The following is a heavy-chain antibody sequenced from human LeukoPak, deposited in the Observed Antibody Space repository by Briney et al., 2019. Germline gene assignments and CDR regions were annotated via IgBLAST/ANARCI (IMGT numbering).Heavy chain of an antibody. D-gene: IGHD6-13*01. CDR1: GYIFTGYN. CDR3: ARDLPGDRIAAAGTIFSYFPSYYYYMDV. V-gene: IGHV1-2*02. Sequence: ASVKVSCKASGYIFTGYNIHWVRQAPGQGLEWMGWINPNSGGTNYAQKFQGRVTMTRDTSINTAYMELSRLRSDDTAVYYCARDLPGDRIAAAGTIFSYFPSYYYYMDVWGKGTTVTISS. J-gene: IGHJ6*03. CDR2: INPNSGGT.